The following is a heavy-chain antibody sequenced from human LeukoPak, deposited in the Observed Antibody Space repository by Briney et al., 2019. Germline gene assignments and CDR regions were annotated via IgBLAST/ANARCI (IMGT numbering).Heavy chain of an antibody. D-gene: IGHD6-13*01. CDR1: GYSMRSGYY. J-gene: IGHJ6*03. CDR2: IYHSGST. CDR3: ARQGGSSSPYYYYYMDV. V-gene: IGHV4-38-2*01. Sequence: PSETLSLTCAVSGYSMRSGYYWGWIRQPPGKGLEWIGCIYHSGSTHHNPSLKSRVTISGDTSKNQFSLKLTSVTAADTAVYYCARQGGSSSPYYYYYMDVWGKGTTVTVSS.